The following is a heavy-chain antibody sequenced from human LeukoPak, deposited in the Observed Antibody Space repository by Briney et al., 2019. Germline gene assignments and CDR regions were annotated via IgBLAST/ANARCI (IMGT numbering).Heavy chain of an antibody. Sequence: PSETLSLTCTVSGGSISSSSYYWGWIRQPPGKGLEWIGNVYYSGSTNYNPSLKSRVTISVDTSKNQFSLKLSSVTAADTAVYYCARDFDYWGQGTLVTVSS. J-gene: IGHJ4*02. CDR2: VYYSGST. CDR1: GGSISSSSYY. V-gene: IGHV4-39*07. CDR3: ARDFDY.